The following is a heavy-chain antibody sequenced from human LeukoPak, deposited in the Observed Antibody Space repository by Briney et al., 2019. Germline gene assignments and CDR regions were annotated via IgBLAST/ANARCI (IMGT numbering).Heavy chain of an antibody. CDR3: ARAPYSSGWYGDY. CDR1: GYTFTSYG. J-gene: IGHJ4*02. V-gene: IGHV1-18*01. Sequence: ASVKVSCKASGYTFTSYGISWVRQAPGQGLEWMGWINTYNGDTNYIQKFQGRVTVTTDTSTTTAYMELRSLRSDDTAVYYCARAPYSSGWYGDYWGQGTLVTVSS. CDR2: INTYNGDT. D-gene: IGHD6-19*01.